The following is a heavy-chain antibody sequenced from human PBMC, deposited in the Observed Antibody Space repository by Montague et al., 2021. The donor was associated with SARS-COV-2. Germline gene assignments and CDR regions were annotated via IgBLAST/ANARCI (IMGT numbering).Heavy chain of an antibody. CDR1: GFAFSSYE. Sequence: SLRLSCAASGFAFSSYEMNWVRQAPGKGLEWIAYISSSGGSIQYADFMMGRFTISRDNARNSLYLQMNSLRAEDTAVYYCAREVAGCHGDYNDYWGQGTLVTVSS. D-gene: IGHD2-8*01. CDR3: AREVAGCHGDYNDY. CDR2: ISSSGGSI. V-gene: IGHV3-48*03. J-gene: IGHJ4*02.